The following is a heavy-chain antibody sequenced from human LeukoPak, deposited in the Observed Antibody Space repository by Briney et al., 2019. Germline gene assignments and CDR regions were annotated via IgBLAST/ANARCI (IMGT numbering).Heavy chain of an antibody. CDR1: SGSFSGYY. Sequence: SETLSLTCSVYSGSFSGYYWSWIRQPPGKELEWIGEINHSVGTNYNPSLKSRVTMSLDTSKNQFSLKLSSVTAADTAVYYCARGHTRITMLRGSRSAYYFDYWGQGTLVTVSS. J-gene: IGHJ4*02. D-gene: IGHD3-10*01. CDR2: INHSVGT. CDR3: ARGHTRITMLRGSRSAYYFDY. V-gene: IGHV4-34*01.